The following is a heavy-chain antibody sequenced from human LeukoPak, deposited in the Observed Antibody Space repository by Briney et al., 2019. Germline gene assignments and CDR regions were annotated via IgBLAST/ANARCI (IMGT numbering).Heavy chain of an antibody. D-gene: IGHD1-1*01. Sequence: GGSLRLSCAASGFTFSSYGMHWVRQAPGKGLEWVAFIRYDGSNKYYADSVKGRFTISRDNSKNTLYLQMNSLRAEDTAVYHCVKSAGKEGYQDVFDIGGQGTVVPVSS. CDR1: GFTFSSYG. CDR2: IRYDGSNK. J-gene: IGHJ3*02. CDR3: VKSAGKEGYQDVFDI. V-gene: IGHV3-30*02.